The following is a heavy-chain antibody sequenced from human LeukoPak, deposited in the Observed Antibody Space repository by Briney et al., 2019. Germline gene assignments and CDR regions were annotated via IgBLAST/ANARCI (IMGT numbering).Heavy chain of an antibody. CDR3: AKDPDYDILTGSDAFDI. CDR1: GFTFSSSG. D-gene: IGHD3-9*01. J-gene: IGHJ3*02. CDR2: ISYDGSNK. V-gene: IGHV3-30*18. Sequence: TGGSLRLSCAASGFTFSSSGMHWVRQAPGKGLEWVAVISYDGSNKYYVDSVKGRFTVSRDNSKNTLYLQMNSLRAEDTALYYCAKDPDYDILTGSDAFDIWGQGTMVTVSS.